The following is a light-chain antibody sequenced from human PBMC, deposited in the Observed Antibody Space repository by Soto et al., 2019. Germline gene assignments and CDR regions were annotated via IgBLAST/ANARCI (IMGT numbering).Light chain of an antibody. J-gene: IGKJ3*01. V-gene: IGKV3-11*01. CDR2: SAS. Sequence: EIVLTQSPATLSLSPGERAVLSCWASQSVGRSLAWYQQKPGQAPRLLIYSASERPPGIPARFSASGSGTDFTLTIGSLEPEDFAVYDCQECSNGVTFGPGTKVDI. CDR1: QSVGRS. CDR3: QECSNGVT.